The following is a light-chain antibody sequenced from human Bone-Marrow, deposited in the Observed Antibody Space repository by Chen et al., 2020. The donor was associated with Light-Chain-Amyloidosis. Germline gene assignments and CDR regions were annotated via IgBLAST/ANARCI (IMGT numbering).Light chain of an antibody. CDR3: QVWDKSSERTV. CDR1: NIGSTS. Sequence: SYVLTQPSSVSVAPGQTATIACGGNNIGSTSVHWYQQTPGQVPLLVVYDDIDRPSGSPERLSGANSGNTATLTISRVEEGDEAYYYCQVWDKSSERTVFGEGTKLTVL. J-gene: IGLJ3*02. V-gene: IGLV3-21*02. CDR2: DDI.